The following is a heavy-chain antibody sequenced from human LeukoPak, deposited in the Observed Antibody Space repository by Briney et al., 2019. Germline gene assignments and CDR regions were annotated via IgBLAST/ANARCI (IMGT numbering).Heavy chain of an antibody. V-gene: IGHV4-59*08. CDR2: IYYTGST. J-gene: IGHJ4*02. CDR1: GGSISSDH. D-gene: IGHD4-11*01. CDR3: ARGTVTTRYFDY. Sequence: SETLSLTCTVSGGSISSDHWSWIRQPPGKGLEWIGYIYYTGSTNYNPSLKSRLTISVDTSKNQFSLYLSSVTAVDTAVYYCARGTVTTRYFDYWGQGTLVTVSS.